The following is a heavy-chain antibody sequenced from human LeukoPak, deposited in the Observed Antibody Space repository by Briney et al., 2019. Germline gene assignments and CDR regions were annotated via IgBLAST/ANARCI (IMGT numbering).Heavy chain of an antibody. CDR2: FDPEDGET. D-gene: IGHD3-22*01. J-gene: IGHJ4*02. CDR1: GYTLTELS. CDR3: ARDHSGYLPSDY. Sequence: GASVKVSCKVSGYTLTELSMHWVRQAPGKGLEWMGGFDPEDGETIYAQKFQGRVTMTRDTSTSTVYMELSSLRSEDTAVYYCARDHSGYLPSDYWGRGTLVTVSS. V-gene: IGHV1-24*01.